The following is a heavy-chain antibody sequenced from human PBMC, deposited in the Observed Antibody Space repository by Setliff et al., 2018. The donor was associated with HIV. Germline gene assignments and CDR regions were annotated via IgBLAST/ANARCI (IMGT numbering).Heavy chain of an antibody. D-gene: IGHD3-10*01. CDR2: IHYSGST. CDR3: ARVYYYGSPHMDV. V-gene: IGHV4-31*03. Sequence: SETLSLTCSVSGASINSGSYYWTWIRQHPGKGLEWIGYIHYSGSTYYNPSLKSRVTISVDTSKNQFSLKLSSVTAADTAVYYCARVYYYGSPHMDVWGKGTTVTVSS. CDR1: GASINSGSYY. J-gene: IGHJ6*03.